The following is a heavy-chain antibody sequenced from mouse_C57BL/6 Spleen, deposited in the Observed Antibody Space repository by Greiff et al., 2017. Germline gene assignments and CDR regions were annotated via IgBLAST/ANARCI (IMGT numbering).Heavy chain of an antibody. J-gene: IGHJ2*01. CDR3: ARVSSGSFDY. CDR2: ISNGGGST. CDR1: GFTFSDYY. V-gene: IGHV5-12*01. D-gene: IGHD3-2*02. Sequence: DVMLVESGGGLVQPGGSLKLSCAASGFTFSDYYMYWVRQTPEKRLEWVAYISNGGGSTYYPDTVKGRFTISRDNAKNTLYLQMSRLKSEDTAVYYCARVSSGSFDYWGQGTTLTVSS.